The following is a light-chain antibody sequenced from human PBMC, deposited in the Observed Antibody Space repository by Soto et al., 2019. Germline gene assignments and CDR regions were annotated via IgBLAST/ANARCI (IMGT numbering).Light chain of an antibody. V-gene: IGKV2D-29*02. Sequence: VMTQTPLSLSVSPGQPASISCTSSQSLLHITGETFLFWYLQKPGQSPQLLIYEVSTRVSGVPDRFRGSGSGTDFTLEISRVETDYVGIYYCMQSIQLPPTCGQGTRL. CDR1: QSLLHITGETF. J-gene: IGKJ5*01. CDR2: EVS. CDR3: MQSIQLPPT.